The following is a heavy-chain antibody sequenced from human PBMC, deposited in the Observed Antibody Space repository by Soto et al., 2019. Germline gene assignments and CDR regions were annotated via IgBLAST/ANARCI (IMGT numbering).Heavy chain of an antibody. CDR1: GFTFTTYA. Sequence: EVQLLESGGGLVQPGGSLRLSCAASGFTFTTYAMSWVRQAPGKGLEWVSAISGSGGSTHYADSVKGRFTISRDNSKNTLYLQVNSLRAEDTAVYYCAKLRGLDCSGGGCNLYYFDYWGQGTLVTVSS. V-gene: IGHV3-23*01. CDR3: AKLRGLDCSGGGCNLYYFDY. D-gene: IGHD2-15*01. J-gene: IGHJ4*02. CDR2: ISGSGGST.